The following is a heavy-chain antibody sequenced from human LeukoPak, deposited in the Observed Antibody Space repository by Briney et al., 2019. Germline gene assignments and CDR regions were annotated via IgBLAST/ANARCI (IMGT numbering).Heavy chain of an antibody. J-gene: IGHJ6*03. CDR1: GDSMRSYF. Sequence: PSETLSLTCTVSGDSMRSYFWSWIRQPPGKGLEWIGYIYYSGAINYNPFLKSRVTISVDASKNQFSLNLNSVTAADMAVYYCARQPDPTYYFYMDVWGKGTTVTVSS. CDR2: IYYSGAI. D-gene: IGHD1-14*01. CDR3: ARQPDPTYYFYMDV. V-gene: IGHV4-59*08.